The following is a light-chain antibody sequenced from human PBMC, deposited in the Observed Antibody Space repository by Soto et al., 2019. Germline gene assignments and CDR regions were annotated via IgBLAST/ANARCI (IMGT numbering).Light chain of an antibody. CDR2: QDT. V-gene: IGLV3-1*01. J-gene: IGLJ2*01. CDR3: QAWDNSTVV. Sequence: SSELTQPPSVSVSPGQTASITCSGDKWGDKYTCWYQQKAGQSPVLVIHQDTKRTSGIPERFSGSNSGNAATLTISGTQAMDEADYYCQAWDNSTVVFGGGTKLTVL. CDR1: KWGDKY.